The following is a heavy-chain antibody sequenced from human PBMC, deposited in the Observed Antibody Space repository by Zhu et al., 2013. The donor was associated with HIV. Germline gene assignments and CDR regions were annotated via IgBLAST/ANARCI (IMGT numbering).Heavy chain of an antibody. J-gene: IGHJ4*02. CDR1: GGSFSSFT. D-gene: IGHD3-10*01. CDR3: AICHPYDYRSGSYYNY. CDR2: TIPVFGTT. Sequence: QVQLVQSGAEVKKPGSSVNVSCKASGGSFSSFTINWVRQAPGQGLEWMGGTIPVFGTTNYAQKLQGRVTINADEFTGTAYMELSSLRSEDTAVYYCAICHPYDYRSGSYYNYWGQGTLVTVSS. V-gene: IGHV1-69*01.